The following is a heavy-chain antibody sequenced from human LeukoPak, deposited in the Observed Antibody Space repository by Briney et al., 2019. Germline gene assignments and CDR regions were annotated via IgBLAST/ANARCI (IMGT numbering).Heavy chain of an antibody. D-gene: IGHD3-22*01. CDR3: AKDRGSSGYYFFDY. Sequence: GGSLRLSCAASGVMFPSYWMTWVRQAPGKGLEWVANIKQDGSEKYYADSVKGRFTISRDNSKNTLYLQMNSLRAEDTAVYYCAKDRGSSGYYFFDYWGQGTLVTVSS. V-gene: IGHV3-7*01. J-gene: IGHJ4*02. CDR1: GVMFPSYW. CDR2: IKQDGSEK.